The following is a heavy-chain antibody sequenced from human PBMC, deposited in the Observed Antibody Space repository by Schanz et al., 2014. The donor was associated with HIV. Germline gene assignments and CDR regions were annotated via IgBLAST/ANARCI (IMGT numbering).Heavy chain of an antibody. V-gene: IGHV3-74*01. CDR1: GFTFSNYW. CDR3: ARDKGGGRDY. D-gene: IGHD2-15*01. Sequence: AQLVQSGGGVARPGRSLRLSCAASGFTFSNYWMHWVRQVPGKGLVWVSRISRDGKTANKADSVKGRFTVSRDNAKNRLYLQMNNLTAGDTAVYYCARDKGGGRDYWGQGTLVTVSS. CDR2: ISRDGKTA. J-gene: IGHJ4*02.